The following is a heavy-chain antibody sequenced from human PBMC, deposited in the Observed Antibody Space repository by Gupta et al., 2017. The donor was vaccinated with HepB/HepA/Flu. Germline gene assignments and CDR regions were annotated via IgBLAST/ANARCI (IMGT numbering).Heavy chain of an antibody. CDR2: VFHTVST. CDR3: ARLWYYYDTSGSYAAPFFSHRMGV. CDR1: GGGRSTNTDR. V-gene: IGHV4-39*01. J-gene: IGHJ6*02. D-gene: IGHD3-22*01. Sequence: QDTRPVQGQPKEALSVTRTAPGGGRSTNTDRWEWMGQPPGKGLEFIGAVFHTVSTYYTPSLTSRLSSSVDTSQYLFSLKLRSVAAADPAVYSCARLWYYYDTSGSYAAPFFSHRMGVWGQGTTVTVPS.